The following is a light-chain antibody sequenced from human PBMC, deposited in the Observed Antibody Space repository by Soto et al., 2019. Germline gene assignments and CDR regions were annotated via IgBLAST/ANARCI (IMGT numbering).Light chain of an antibody. CDR1: QSVSNNC. CDR2: GAS. J-gene: IGKJ1*01. V-gene: IGKV3-20*01. Sequence: EIALTRSPGTLSLSPGERATLSCRASQSVSNNCLDWYQQKPGQPPRLLIYGASNRATGIPDRFSGSGSGTDFTLTISRLEPEDFAVYYCQQYGSSGTFGQGTRWIS. CDR3: QQYGSSGT.